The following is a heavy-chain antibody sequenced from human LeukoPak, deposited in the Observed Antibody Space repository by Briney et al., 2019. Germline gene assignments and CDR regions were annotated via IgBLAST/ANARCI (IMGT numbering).Heavy chain of an antibody. Sequence: SETLSLTCTVSGGSISSYYWSWIRESPGKGLEWIGFMHYRGNTNSKPSLRSRVTISVDTSKNQFSLKLSSVTAADTAVYYCARDAPVKSVAFGDSFDIWGQGTVVTASS. V-gene: IGHV4-59*12. CDR1: GGSISSYY. D-gene: IGHD3-16*01. J-gene: IGHJ3*02. CDR3: ARDAPVKSVAFGDSFDI. CDR2: MHYRGNT.